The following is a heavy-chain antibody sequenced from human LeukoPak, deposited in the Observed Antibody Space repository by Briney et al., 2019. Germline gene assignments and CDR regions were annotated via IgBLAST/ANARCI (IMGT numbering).Heavy chain of an antibody. J-gene: IGHJ3*02. CDR1: GYTLTELS. Sequence: GASVKVSCKVSGYTLTELSMHWVRQAPGKGLEWMGGFDPEDGETIYAQMFQGRVTMTKDTSTDTAYMELSSLRSEDTAVYYCATAAMVRGVIIPYDAFDIWGQGTMVTVSS. CDR3: ATAAMVRGVIIPYDAFDI. CDR2: FDPEDGET. V-gene: IGHV1-24*01. D-gene: IGHD3-10*01.